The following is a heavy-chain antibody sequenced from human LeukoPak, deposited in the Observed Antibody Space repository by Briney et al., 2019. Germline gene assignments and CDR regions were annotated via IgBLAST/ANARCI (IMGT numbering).Heavy chain of an antibody. V-gene: IGHV3-7*03. D-gene: IGHD4-17*01. CDR1: GITFRSLW. J-gene: IGHJ4*02. CDR3: AKGTVTTPYAGDY. CDR2: INPDGSEK. Sequence: GGSLRLSCAVSGITFRSLWMNWVRQAPGKGLEWVANINPDGSEKYYVDSVEGRFTISRDNSKNTLYLQMNSLRAEDTAVYYCAKGTVTTPYAGDYWGQGTLVTVSS.